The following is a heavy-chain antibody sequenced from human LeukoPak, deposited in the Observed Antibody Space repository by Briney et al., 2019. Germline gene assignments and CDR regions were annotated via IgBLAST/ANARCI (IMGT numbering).Heavy chain of an antibody. CDR2: IYPGDSDT. V-gene: IGHV5-51*01. D-gene: IGHD2-15*01. Sequence: GASLKISCNGSGSMFSNYWIGWVRRLPGKGLECMGIIYPGDSDTEYSPSFQGQVTISVDKSINTAYLQWSSLKASDTAMYYCARSAVVDAKVVGLDIWGQGTMVTVSP. CDR1: GSMFSNYW. J-gene: IGHJ3*02. CDR3: ARSAVVDAKVVGLDI.